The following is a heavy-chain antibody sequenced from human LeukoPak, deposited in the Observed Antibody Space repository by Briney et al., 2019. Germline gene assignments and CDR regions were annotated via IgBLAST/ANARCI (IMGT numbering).Heavy chain of an antibody. CDR2: IIPIVGLA. CDR1: GGTFSNYA. J-gene: IGHJ5*02. V-gene: IGHV1-69*04. CDR3: VSLAAGESGRGS. Sequence: ASVKVSCKASGGTFSNYAISWVRQAPGQGIEWMGRIIPIVGLANYAQKFQGRVTITADKSTSTAYMELSSLRSEDTAVYYCVSLAAGESGRGSWGQGTLVTVSS. D-gene: IGHD3-10*01.